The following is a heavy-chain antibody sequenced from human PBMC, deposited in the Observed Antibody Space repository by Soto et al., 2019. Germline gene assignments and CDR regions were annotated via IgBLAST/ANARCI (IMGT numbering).Heavy chain of an antibody. Sequence: GASVKVSCKASGYTFTSYGISWVRQAPGQGLEWMGWIGAYNGNTNYAQKLQGRVTMTTDTSTSTAYMELRSLRSDDTAVYYCARDSRLIAARTGVFHDYWGQGTLVTVSS. CDR3: ARDSRLIAARTGVFHDY. CDR1: GYTFTSYG. J-gene: IGHJ4*02. D-gene: IGHD6-13*01. CDR2: IGAYNGNT. V-gene: IGHV1-18*01.